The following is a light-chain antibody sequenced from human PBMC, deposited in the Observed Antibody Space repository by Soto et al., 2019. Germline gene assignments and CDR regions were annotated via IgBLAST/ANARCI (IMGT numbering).Light chain of an antibody. CDR2: SND. V-gene: IGLV1-44*01. CDR1: SSNIGTNT. Sequence: QSVLTQPPSASGTPGQRFSISCSGGSSNIGTNTVNWYQHLPGTAPKLLIFSNDERPSGVPDRFSGSKSGTSASLAISGLQSDDEADYYCATWDDSLNGVVFGGGTKLTVL. CDR3: ATWDDSLNGVV. J-gene: IGLJ2*01.